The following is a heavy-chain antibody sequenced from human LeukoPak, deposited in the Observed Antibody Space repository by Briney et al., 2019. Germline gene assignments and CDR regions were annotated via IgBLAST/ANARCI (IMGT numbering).Heavy chain of an antibody. J-gene: IGHJ4*02. CDR3: ARGYGDYDFFFNY. D-gene: IGHD4-17*01. CDR2: IKQDGSEK. Sequence: PGGSLRLSCAASGFTFSNYWMIWVRQAPGKGLEWVGDIKQDGSEKRYADSVRGRFSISRDNAQTSLYLQMNSLRAEDTAVYYCARGYGDYDFFFNYWGQGTLVTVSS. V-gene: IGHV3-7*04. CDR1: GFTFSNYW.